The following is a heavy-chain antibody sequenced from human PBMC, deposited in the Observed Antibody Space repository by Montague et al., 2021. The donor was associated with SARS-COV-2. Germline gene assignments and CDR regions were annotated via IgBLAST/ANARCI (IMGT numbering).Heavy chain of an antibody. CDR3: ARLKRYFDSSGSPSAFDF. V-gene: IGHV4-39*02. D-gene: IGHD3-22*01. CDR2: IYYTGNT. Sequence: SETLSLTCTVSGGSTTNNIDYWAWIRQPPGKGLEWIGSIYYTGNTYYNPSLKSQVTISVVTSKNHFTLKLSSVTAAETAVYCCARLKRYFDSSGSPSAFDFWGQGTKVTVSS. J-gene: IGHJ3*01. CDR1: GGSTTNNIDY.